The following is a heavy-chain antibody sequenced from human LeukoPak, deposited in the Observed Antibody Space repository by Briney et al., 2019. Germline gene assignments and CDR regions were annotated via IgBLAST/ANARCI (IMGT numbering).Heavy chain of an antibody. Sequence: SETLSLTCTVSGGSISSGGYYWSWIRQHPGKGLEWIGYIYYSGSTYYNPSLKSRVTISVDTSKNQFSLKLSSVTAADTAVYYCARGYGDYHRYFDYWGQGTLVTVSS. CDR1: GGSISSGGYY. D-gene: IGHD4-17*01. J-gene: IGHJ4*02. CDR3: ARGYGDYHRYFDY. CDR2: IYYSGST. V-gene: IGHV4-31*03.